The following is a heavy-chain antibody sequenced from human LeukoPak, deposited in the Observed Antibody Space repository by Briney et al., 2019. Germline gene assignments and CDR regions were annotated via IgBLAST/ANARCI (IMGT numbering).Heavy chain of an antibody. J-gene: IGHJ5*02. Sequence: GGSRRPARAAARFTFSGDAIEWVRQAPGKVRGWVSCIDASGVNTYYADSVKGRFTISRDNSNNTLYLQMNSLRAEDTAVYYCAKGSGSGWYGWFDPWGQGTLVTVSS. CDR1: RFTFSGDA. CDR3: AKGSGSGWYGWFDP. CDR2: IDASGVNT. V-gene: IGHV3-23*01. D-gene: IGHD6-19*01.